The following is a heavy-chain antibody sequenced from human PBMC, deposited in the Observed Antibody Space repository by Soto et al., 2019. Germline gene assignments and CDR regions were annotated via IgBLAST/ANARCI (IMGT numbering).Heavy chain of an antibody. V-gene: IGHV3-48*02. CDR2: ISSSSSTI. CDR1: GFTFSSYS. Sequence: GGSLRLSCAASGFTFSSYSMNWVRQAPGKGLEWVSYISSSSSTIYYADSVKGRFTISRDNAKNSLYLQMNSLRDEDTAVYYCARDGITIFGVVIKIFDYWGQGTLVTVSS. D-gene: IGHD3-3*01. J-gene: IGHJ4*02. CDR3: ARDGITIFGVVIKIFDY.